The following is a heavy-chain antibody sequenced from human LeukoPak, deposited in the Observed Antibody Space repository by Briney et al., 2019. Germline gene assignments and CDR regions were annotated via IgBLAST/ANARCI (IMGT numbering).Heavy chain of an antibody. CDR3: ARARGGSYYYNYMDV. D-gene: IGHD3-16*01. CDR1: GYTFTSYD. J-gene: IGHJ6*03. V-gene: IGHV1-18*01. CDR2: ISVYNGNT. Sequence: ASVKVSCKASGYTFTSYDINWVRQAPGQGLEWMGWISVYNGNTNYVQKLQGRVTMTTDTSTSTAYMELRSLRSDDTAVYYCARARGGSYYYNYMDVWGKGTTVTVSS.